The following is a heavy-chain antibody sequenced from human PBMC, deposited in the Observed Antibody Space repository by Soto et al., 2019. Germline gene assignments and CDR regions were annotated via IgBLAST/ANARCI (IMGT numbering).Heavy chain of an antibody. CDR1: EYPFANYS. V-gene: IGHV5-51*01. Sequence: GESLKISYKAAEYPFANYSSALVRHLPGKGLEWMGTIYAGDSDTGYSPSFQGQVTFSVDRSTNTAYLHWTSLKASDTAMYWCARQHPLDSSAWYDWGQGTLVTVSS. CDR3: ARQHPLDSSAWYD. CDR2: IYAGDSDT. J-gene: IGHJ4*02. D-gene: IGHD6-19*01.